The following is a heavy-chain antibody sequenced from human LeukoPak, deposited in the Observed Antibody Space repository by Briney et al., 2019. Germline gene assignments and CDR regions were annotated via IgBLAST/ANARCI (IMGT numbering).Heavy chain of an antibody. V-gene: IGHV3-53*01. J-gene: IGHJ4*02. D-gene: IGHD1-1*01. CDR2: ISSGGST. CDR3: ARAFGYDWRLEY. Sequence: GGSLRLSRAASGITVSSSYLSWVRQAPGKGLEWVSLISSGGSTYYADSVKGRFTVSRDNSKNTFYLQMDSLRAEDTAVYYCARAFGYDWRLEYWGQGTLVTVSS. CDR1: GITVSSSY.